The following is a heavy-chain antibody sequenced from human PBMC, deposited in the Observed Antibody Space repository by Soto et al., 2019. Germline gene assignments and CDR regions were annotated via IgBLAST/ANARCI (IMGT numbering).Heavy chain of an antibody. D-gene: IGHD6-19*01. V-gene: IGHV4-59*01. CDR1: GGSITGYY. Sequence: TLSLTCTVSGGSITGYYWIWIRQTPGKGLEWIGYIFHDGGTDYNPSLKSRVTISVDTSKNQISLKLNSVTAADTALYYCARVGSSGWSPDYWGRGTLVTVSS. CDR3: ARVGSSGWSPDY. CDR2: IFHDGGT. J-gene: IGHJ4*02.